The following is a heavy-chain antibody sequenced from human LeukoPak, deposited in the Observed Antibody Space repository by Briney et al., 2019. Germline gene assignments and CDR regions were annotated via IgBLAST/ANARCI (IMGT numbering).Heavy chain of an antibody. J-gene: IGHJ4*02. Sequence: GGSLRLSCAASGFTFSSYGMHWVRQAPGKGLEWVAVISYDGSNKYYADSVKGRFTISRDNSKNTLYLQMNSLRAEDTAVYYCAKGSVARTGLFDYWGQGTLVTVSS. V-gene: IGHV3-30*18. D-gene: IGHD1-14*01. CDR2: ISYDGSNK. CDR3: AKGSVARTGLFDY. CDR1: GFTFSSYG.